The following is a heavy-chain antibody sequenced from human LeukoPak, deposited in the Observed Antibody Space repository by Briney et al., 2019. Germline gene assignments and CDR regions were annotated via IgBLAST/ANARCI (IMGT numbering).Heavy chain of an antibody. D-gene: IGHD6-6*01. J-gene: IGHJ4*02. V-gene: IGHV4-31*03. Sequence: PSQTLSLTCTVSGGSISSGGYYWSWIRQHPGKGLEWIGYIYYSGSTNYNPSLKSRVTISVDTSKNQFSLKLSSVTAADTAVYYCAREKYRPPGRFDYWGQGTLVTVSS. CDR1: GGSISSGGYY. CDR3: AREKYRPPGRFDY. CDR2: IYYSGST.